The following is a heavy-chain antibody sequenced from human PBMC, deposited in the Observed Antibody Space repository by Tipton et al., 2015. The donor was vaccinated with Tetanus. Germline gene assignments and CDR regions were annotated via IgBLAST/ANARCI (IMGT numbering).Heavy chain of an antibody. V-gene: IGHV1-18*01. CDR2: ISVYNGNT. D-gene: IGHD6-19*01. CDR1: GYIFTSYF. CDR3: ARVPTNPLAVDRPTDY. J-gene: IGHJ4*02. Sequence: QVQLVQSGAEVKEPGASVKVSCKASGYIFTSYFIHWVRQAPGQGLEWIGWISVYNGNTNYGQNVQGRVTMTTDTPTSTAYMELRSLRSDDTAVYYCARVPTNPLAVDRPTDYWGQGTLVTVSS.